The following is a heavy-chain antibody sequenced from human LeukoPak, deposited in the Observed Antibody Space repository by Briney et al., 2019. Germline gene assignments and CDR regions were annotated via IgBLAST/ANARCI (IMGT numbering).Heavy chain of an antibody. V-gene: IGHV1-3*01. J-gene: IGHJ6*02. D-gene: IGHD1/OR15-1a*01. CDR2: INAGNGNT. CDR3: AREWNSNLGMDV. CDR1: GYTFTSYA. Sequence: ASVKVSCKASGYTFTSYAMHWVRQAPGQRLEWMGWINAGNGNTKYSQKFQGRVTITRDTSASTAYMELSSLRPEDTAVYYCAREWNSNLGMDVWGQGTTVTVSS.